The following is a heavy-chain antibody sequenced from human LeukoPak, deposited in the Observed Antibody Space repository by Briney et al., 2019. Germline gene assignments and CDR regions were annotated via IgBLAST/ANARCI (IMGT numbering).Heavy chain of an antibody. D-gene: IGHD3-10*01. V-gene: IGHV4-39*01. J-gene: IGHJ5*02. CDR3: ARYGALKRFDP. CDR1: GGSISSSSYY. CDR2: IYYSGST. Sequence: SETLSLTCTVSGGSISSSSYYWGWIRQPPGKGLEWIGSIYYSGSTYYNPSLKSRVTISVDTSKNQFSLKLSSVTAADTAVYYCARYGALKRFDPWGQGTLVTVSS.